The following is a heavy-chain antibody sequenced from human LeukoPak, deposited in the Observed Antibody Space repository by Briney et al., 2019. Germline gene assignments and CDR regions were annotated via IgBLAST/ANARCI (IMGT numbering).Heavy chain of an antibody. D-gene: IGHD4-23*01. V-gene: IGHV1-2*02. CDR2: INPNSGGT. Sequence: ASVKVSCKASGYTFTGYYMHWVRQAPGQGLEWMGWINPNSGGTNYAQKFQGRVTMTRDTSISTAYMELSRLRSDDTAVYYCARGPTVVTHSYYYYYMDVWGKGTTVTVSS. J-gene: IGHJ6*03. CDR1: GYTFTGYY. CDR3: ARGPTVVTHSYYYYYMDV.